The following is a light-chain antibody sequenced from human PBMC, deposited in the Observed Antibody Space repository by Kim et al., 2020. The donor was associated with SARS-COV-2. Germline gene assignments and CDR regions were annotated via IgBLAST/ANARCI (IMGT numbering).Light chain of an antibody. Sequence: EIVLTQSPGTLSLSPGERATLSCRASQSVSSSYLAWYQQKPGQAPRLLIYGASSRATGIPDRFSGSGSGTDFTLTISRLEPEDFAVYYCQQYGSSPDTFGQGPKLEL. CDR3: QQYGSSPDT. J-gene: IGKJ2*01. CDR2: GAS. CDR1: QSVSSSY. V-gene: IGKV3-20*01.